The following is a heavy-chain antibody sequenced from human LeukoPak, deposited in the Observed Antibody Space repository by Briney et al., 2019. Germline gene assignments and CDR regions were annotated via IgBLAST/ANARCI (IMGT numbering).Heavy chain of an antibody. J-gene: IGHJ6*02. D-gene: IGHD2-2*01. V-gene: IGHV1-18*01. CDR2: ISAYNGNT. Sequence: GASVKVSCKASGYTFTSYGISWVRQAPGQGLEWMGWISAYNGNTNYAQKLQGRVTMTTDTSTSTAYMELRSLRSDDTAVYYCARDQDIVIVQDNDTYGMDAWGQGTTVTVSS. CDR3: ARDQDIVIVQDNDTYGMDA. CDR1: GYTFTSYG.